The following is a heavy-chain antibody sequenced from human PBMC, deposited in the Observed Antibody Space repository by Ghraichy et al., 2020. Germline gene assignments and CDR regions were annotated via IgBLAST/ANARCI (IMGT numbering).Heavy chain of an antibody. D-gene: IGHD6-19*01. J-gene: IGHJ4*02. CDR1: GFTFSSYA. V-gene: IGHV3-23*01. Sequence: GGSLRLSCAASGFTFSSYAMSWVRQAPGKGLEWVSAISGSGGSTYYADSVKGRFTISRDNSKNTLYLQVNSLRAEDTAVYYCAKASSGWYSFDYWGQGTLVTVSS. CDR3: AKASSGWYSFDY. CDR2: ISGSGGST.